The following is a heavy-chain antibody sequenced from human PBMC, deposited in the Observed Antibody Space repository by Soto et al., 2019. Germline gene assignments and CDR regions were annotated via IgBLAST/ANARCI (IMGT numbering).Heavy chain of an antibody. V-gene: IGHV3-23*01. J-gene: IGHJ6*02. Sequence: PGGSLRLSCAASGFTFSSYAMSWVRQAPGKGLEWVSAISGSGGSTYYADSVKGRFTISRDNSKNTLYLQMNSLRAEDTAVYYCAKNGGSSWYYYYYGMDVWGQGTTVTVSS. CDR3: AKNGGSSWYYYYYGMDV. CDR2: ISGSGGST. D-gene: IGHD6-13*01. CDR1: GFTFSSYA.